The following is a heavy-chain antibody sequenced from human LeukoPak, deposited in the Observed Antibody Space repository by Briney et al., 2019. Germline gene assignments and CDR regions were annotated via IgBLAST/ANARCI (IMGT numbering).Heavy chain of an antibody. D-gene: IGHD5-24*01. CDR3: AREAVATNLNDAFDI. Sequence: PSETLSLTCTVSGGSISSGGYYWSWIRQHPGKGLEWIGYIYYSGSTYYNPSLKSRVTISVDTSKNQFSLKLSSVTAADTAVYYCAREAVATNLNDAFDIWGQGTMVTVSS. CDR2: IYYSGST. J-gene: IGHJ3*02. CDR1: GGSISSGGYY. V-gene: IGHV4-31*03.